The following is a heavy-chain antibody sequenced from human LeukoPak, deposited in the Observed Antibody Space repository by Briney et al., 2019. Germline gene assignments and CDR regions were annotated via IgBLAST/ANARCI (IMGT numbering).Heavy chain of an antibody. CDR3: ARRRVIAVAGSYFDY. D-gene: IGHD6-19*01. J-gene: IGHJ4*02. Sequence: PSETLSLTCAVSGYSISSGYYGGWIRQPPGKGLEWIGSIYHSGSTYYNPSLKSRVTISVDTSKNQFSLKLSSVTAADTAVYYCARRRVIAVAGSYFDYWGQGTLVTVSS. CDR1: GYSISSGYY. CDR2: IYHSGST. V-gene: IGHV4-38-2*01.